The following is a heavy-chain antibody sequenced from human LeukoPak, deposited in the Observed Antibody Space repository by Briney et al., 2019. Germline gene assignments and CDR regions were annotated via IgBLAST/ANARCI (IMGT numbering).Heavy chain of an antibody. J-gene: IGHJ6*03. D-gene: IGHD5-12*01. CDR3: AKERWLRNYYYYMDV. V-gene: IGHV3-43*01. CDR2: ISWDGGST. Sequence: GGSLRLSCAASGFTFDDYTMHWVRQAPGKGLEWVSLISWDGGSTYYADSVKGRFTLSRDNSKNSLYLQMNSLRTEDTALYYCAKERWLRNYYYYMDVWGKGTTVTVSS. CDR1: GFTFDDYT.